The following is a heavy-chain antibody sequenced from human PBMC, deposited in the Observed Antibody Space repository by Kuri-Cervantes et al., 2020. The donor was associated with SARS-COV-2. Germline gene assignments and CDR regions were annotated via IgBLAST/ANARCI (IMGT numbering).Heavy chain of an antibody. CDR3: RVVVTASFIDY. CDR2: IRSKAYGGTT. Sequence: QTLSLTCAASGFTFSDYYMSWIRQAPGKRLEWVGFIRSKAYGGTTEYAASVKGRFTISRDDSKSIAYLQMNSLKTEDTAVYYCRVVVTASFIDYWGQGTLVTVSS. V-gene: IGHV3-49*03. CDR1: GFTFSDYY. J-gene: IGHJ4*02. D-gene: IGHD2-21*02.